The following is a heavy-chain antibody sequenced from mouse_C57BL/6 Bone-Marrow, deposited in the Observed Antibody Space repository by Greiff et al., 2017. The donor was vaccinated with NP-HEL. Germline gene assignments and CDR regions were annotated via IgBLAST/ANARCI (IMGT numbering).Heavy chain of an antibody. CDR1: GYTFTSYG. CDR2: IYPRSGNT. Sequence: VQLVESGAELARPGASVKLSCKASGYTFTSYGISWVKQRTGQGLEWIGEIYPRSGNTYYNEKFKGKATLTADKSSSTAYMELRSLTSEDSAVAFCARRARYAMDYWGQGTSVTVSS. CDR3: ARRARYAMDY. J-gene: IGHJ4*01. V-gene: IGHV1-81*01.